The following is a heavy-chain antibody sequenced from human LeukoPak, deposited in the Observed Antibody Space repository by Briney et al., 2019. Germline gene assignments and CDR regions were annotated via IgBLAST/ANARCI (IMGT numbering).Heavy chain of an antibody. CDR1: GYTFTGYY. CDR3: ARAQYPSAIDY. Sequence: ASVKVSCKASGYTFTGYYMHWVRQAPGQGLEWMGWINPNSGGTNYAQEFQGRVTMTRDTSISTAYMELSRLRSDDTAVYYCARAQYPSAIDYWGQGTLVTVSS. D-gene: IGHD2-2*01. V-gene: IGHV1-2*02. CDR2: INPNSGGT. J-gene: IGHJ4*02.